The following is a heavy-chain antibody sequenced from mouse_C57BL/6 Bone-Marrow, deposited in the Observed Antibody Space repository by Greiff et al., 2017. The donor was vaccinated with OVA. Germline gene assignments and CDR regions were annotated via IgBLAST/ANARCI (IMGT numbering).Heavy chain of an antibody. J-gene: IGHJ2*01. V-gene: IGHV3-6*01. D-gene: IGHD2-3*01. CDR3: ARVGYYSYFDY. CDR2: ISYDGSN. Sequence: VQLQQSGPGLVKPSQSLSLTCSVTGYSITSGYYWNWIRQFPGNKLEWMGYISYDGSNNYNPSLKNRISITRDTSKNQFFLKLNSVTTEDTATYYCARVGYYSYFDYWGQGTTLTVSS. CDR1: GYSITSGYY.